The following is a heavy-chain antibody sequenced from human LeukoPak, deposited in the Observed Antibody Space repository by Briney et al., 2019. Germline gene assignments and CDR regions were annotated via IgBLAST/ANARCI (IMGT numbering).Heavy chain of an antibody. J-gene: IGHJ5*02. CDR1: GGSISSGSYY. CDR2: IYTSGST. V-gene: IGHV4-61*02. CDR3: AGARITIFGVVISS. D-gene: IGHD3-3*01. Sequence: SETLSLTCTVSGGSISSGSYYWSWIRQPAGKGLEWIGRIYTSGSTNYNPSLKSRVTISVDTSKNQFSLKLSSVTAADTAVYYCAGARITIFGVVISSWGQGTLVTVSS.